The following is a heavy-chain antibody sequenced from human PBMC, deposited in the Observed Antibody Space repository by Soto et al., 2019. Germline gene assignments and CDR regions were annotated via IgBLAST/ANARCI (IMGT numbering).Heavy chain of an antibody. V-gene: IGHV1-46*01. CDR1: GYTFTSYY. CDR3: ARDSTPLPIVVVPAQGCMDV. D-gene: IGHD2-2*01. J-gene: IGHJ6*02. Sequence: QVQLVQSGAEVKKPGASVKVSCKASGYTFTSYYMHWVRQAPGQGLEWMGIINPSGGSTSYAQKFQGRVTMTRDTSTSTVYMELSSLRSEDTAVYYCARDSTPLPIVVVPAQGCMDVWGQGTTVTVSS. CDR2: INPSGGST.